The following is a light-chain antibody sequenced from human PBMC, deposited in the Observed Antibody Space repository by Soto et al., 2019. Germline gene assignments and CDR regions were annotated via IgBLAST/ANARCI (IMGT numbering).Light chain of an antibody. CDR2: GAS. CDR3: QQYNNWPQT. J-gene: IGKJ1*01. Sequence: EIVMTQSPATLSVSPGERATLSCRASQTVLSTLAWYQQKPGQAPRLLIYGASTRATGIPARFSGSGSGTEFTLTISSLPSEDFAVYYCQQYNNWPQTFGQGTKVDIK. CDR1: QTVLST. V-gene: IGKV3-15*01.